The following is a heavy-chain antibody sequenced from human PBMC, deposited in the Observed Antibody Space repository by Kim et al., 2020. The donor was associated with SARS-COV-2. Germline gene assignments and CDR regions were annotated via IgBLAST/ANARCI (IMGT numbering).Heavy chain of an antibody. V-gene: IGHV4-61*01. J-gene: IGHJ4*02. CDR3: ARDPGYSYGY. D-gene: IGHD5-18*01. CDR1: GGSVSSGSYY. CDR2: IYYSGST. Sequence: SETLSLTCTVSGGSVSSGSYYWSWIRQPPGKGLEWIGYIYYSGSTNYNPSLKSRVTISVDTSKNQFSLKLSSVTAADTAVYYCARDPGYSYGYWGQGTLVPVSS.